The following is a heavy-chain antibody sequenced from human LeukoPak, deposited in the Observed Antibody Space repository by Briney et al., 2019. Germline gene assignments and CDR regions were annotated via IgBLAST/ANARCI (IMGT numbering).Heavy chain of an antibody. Sequence: GRSLRLSCAASGFTFSSYGMHWVRQAPGKGLEWVAFIRYDGSNKYYADSVKGRFTISRDNSKNTLYLQMNSLRAEDTAVYYCAKDAKFGGYYYYYMDVWGKGTTVTISS. V-gene: IGHV3-30*02. CDR1: GFTFSSYG. J-gene: IGHJ6*03. CDR3: AKDAKFGGYYYYYMDV. D-gene: IGHD3-10*01. CDR2: IRYDGSNK.